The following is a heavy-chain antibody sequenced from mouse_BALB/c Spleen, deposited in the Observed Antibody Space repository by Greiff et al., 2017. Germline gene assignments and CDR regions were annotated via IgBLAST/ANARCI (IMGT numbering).Heavy chain of an antibody. V-gene: IGHV1-69*02. CDR1: GYTFTSYW. J-gene: IGHJ1*01. CDR2: IDPSDSYT. Sequence: QVQLQQPGAELVKPGASVKLSCKASGYTFTSYWMHWVKQRPGQGLEWIGEIDPSDSYTNYNQKFKGKATLTVDKSSSTAYMQLSSLTSEDSAVYYCARWGYWYFDVWGAGTTVTVSS. CDR3: ARWGYWYFDV.